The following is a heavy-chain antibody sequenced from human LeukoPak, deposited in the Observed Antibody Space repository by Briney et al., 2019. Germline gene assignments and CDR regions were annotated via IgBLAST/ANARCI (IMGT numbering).Heavy chain of an antibody. V-gene: IGHV3-74*01. CDR2: INSDGSST. CDR3: ARGSSSWDLDY. D-gene: IGHD6-13*01. Sequence: AGGSLRLSCAASGFTFSSYGMHWVRQAPGKGLVWVSRINSDGSSTTYADSVKGRFTISRDNAKNTLYLQMNSLRAEDSAVYYCARGSSSWDLDYWGQGTLVTV. CDR1: GFTFSSYG. J-gene: IGHJ4*02.